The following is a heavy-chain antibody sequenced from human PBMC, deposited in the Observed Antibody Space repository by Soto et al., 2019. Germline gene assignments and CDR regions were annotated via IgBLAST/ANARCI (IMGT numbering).Heavy chain of an antibody. V-gene: IGHV4-4*02. CDR1: SGSISSSNW. D-gene: IGHD2-21*02. CDR3: ARGGVVVTTNAFDI. J-gene: IGHJ3*02. Sequence: SETLSLTCAVSSGSISSSNWWSWVRQPPGKGLEWIGEIYHSGSTNYNPSLKSRVTISVDKSKNQFSLKLSSVTAADTAVYYCARGGVVVTTNAFDIWGQGTMVTVSS. CDR2: IYHSGST.